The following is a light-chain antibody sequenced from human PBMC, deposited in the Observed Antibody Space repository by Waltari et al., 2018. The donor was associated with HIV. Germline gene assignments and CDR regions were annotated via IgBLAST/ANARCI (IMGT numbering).Light chain of an antibody. CDR1: SSDVGSYNL. V-gene: IGLV2-23*02. CDR3: CSYVGWSTILYV. CDR2: EVS. J-gene: IGLJ1*01. Sequence: SALTQPASVSGSPGQSITISCTGPSSDVGSYNLVSWYQQHPGKAPKLMIYEVSRRPSGVSNRFSVSKSGNTASLTISGLQAEDEADYYCCSYVGWSTILYVFGTGTKVTVL.